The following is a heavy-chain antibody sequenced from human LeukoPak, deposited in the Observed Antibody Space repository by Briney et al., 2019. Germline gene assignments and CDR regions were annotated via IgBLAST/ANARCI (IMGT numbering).Heavy chain of an antibody. V-gene: IGHV3-21*01. Sequence: GGSLRLSCAASGFTVTKYTMNWVRQAPGKGLEWVSSVSGSSSYIYYADVVKGRFTISRDNAKNSLYLQMTRLRAEDTAVYYCATDPEDWSGCSFDYWGQGTLVTVSS. CDR2: VSGSSSYI. J-gene: IGHJ4*02. CDR3: ATDPEDWSGCSFDY. D-gene: IGHD3-3*01. CDR1: GFTVTKYT.